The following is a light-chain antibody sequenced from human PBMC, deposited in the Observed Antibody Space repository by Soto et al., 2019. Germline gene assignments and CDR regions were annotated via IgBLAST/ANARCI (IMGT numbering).Light chain of an antibody. V-gene: IGKV3-20*01. CDR1: QNVGSY. CDR2: GAS. J-gene: IGKJ4*01. CDR3: QQHDSSPLT. Sequence: EIVLTQSPGTLSLSPGERVTLSCKASQNVGSYLAWYRQKPGQDPRLLISGASKRATGLSDRFSGSGSGRDFTLTINSLEPEDCAVYFCQQHDSSPLTFGEGTKVEIK.